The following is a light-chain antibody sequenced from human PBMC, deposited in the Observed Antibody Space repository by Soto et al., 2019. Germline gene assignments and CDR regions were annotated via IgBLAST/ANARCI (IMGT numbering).Light chain of an antibody. Sequence: ELVITQSPSTLSLSPGQTATLSCRASQNINNNLAWYQQKPGQAPRLLIYGASTRATGIPARFSGSGSGTEFTLTISSLQSEDFAVYYCQQFNNWPRTFGQGTKVE. CDR2: GAS. CDR3: QQFNNWPRT. CDR1: QNINNN. J-gene: IGKJ1*01. V-gene: IGKV3-15*01.